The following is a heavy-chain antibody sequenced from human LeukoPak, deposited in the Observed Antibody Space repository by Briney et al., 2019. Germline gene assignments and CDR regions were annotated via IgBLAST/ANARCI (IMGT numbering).Heavy chain of an antibody. D-gene: IGHD3-10*01. CDR1: GGSLTGYF. J-gene: IGHJ4*02. CDR3: ARPLYYGSGSFDY. V-gene: IGHV4-34*01. Sequence: SETLSLTCAVYGGSLTGYFWSWIRQPPGKGLEWVGEINHSGSTNYNPSLKSLVTISVETSKNQFSLELSSVTAADTAVYYCARPLYYGSGSFDYWGQGTLVTVSS. CDR2: INHSGST.